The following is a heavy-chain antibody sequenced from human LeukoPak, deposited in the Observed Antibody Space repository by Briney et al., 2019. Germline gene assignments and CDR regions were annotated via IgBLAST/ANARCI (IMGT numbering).Heavy chain of an antibody. CDR3: ARDNAYYDSSGYREFDY. D-gene: IGHD3-22*01. J-gene: IGHJ4*02. V-gene: IGHV4-61*02. CDR2: IYTSGST. CDR1: GGSISSGSYY. Sequence: PSETLSLTCTVSGGSISSGSYYWSWIRQPAGKGLEWIGRIYTSGSTNYNPSLKSRVTISVDTSKNQFSLKLSSVTAADTAVYYCARDNAYYDSSGYREFDYWGQGTLVTVSS.